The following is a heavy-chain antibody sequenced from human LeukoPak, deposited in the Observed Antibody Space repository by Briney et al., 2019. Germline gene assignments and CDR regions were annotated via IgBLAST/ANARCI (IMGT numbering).Heavy chain of an antibody. CDR3: ARGYCSSTSCPLNY. D-gene: IGHD2-2*01. J-gene: IGHJ4*02. CDR2: MNPNSGNT. CDR1: GYTFTSYD. Sequence: ASVKVSCKASGYTFTSYDINWVRQATGQGLEWMGWMNPNSGNTGYAQKFQGRVTMTRNTSISTAYMELSSLRSEDTAAYYCARGYCSSTSCPLNYWGQGTLVTVSS. V-gene: IGHV1-8*01.